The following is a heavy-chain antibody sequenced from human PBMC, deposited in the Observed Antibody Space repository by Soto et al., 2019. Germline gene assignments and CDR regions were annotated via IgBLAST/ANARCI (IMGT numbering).Heavy chain of an antibody. Sequence: QVQLVQSGAEVKKPGSSVKVSCKASGGTFSSYAISWVRQAPGQGLEWMGGIIPIFGTANYAQKFQGRVTITADESTSTAYMELSSLRSEDTAVYYCARGAYCTNGVCFPRDWFDPWGQGTLVTVSS. V-gene: IGHV1-69*12. CDR1: GGTFSSYA. CDR3: ARGAYCTNGVCFPRDWFDP. D-gene: IGHD2-8*01. CDR2: IIPIFGTA. J-gene: IGHJ5*02.